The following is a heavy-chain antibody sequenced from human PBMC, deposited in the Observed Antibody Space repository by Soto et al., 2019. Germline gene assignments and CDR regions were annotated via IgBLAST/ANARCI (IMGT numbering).Heavy chain of an antibody. CDR3: ARDSTVTTFQLSQKCSDP. D-gene: IGHD1-1*01. J-gene: IGHJ5*02. V-gene: IGHV1-69*13. CDR1: GGTFSSYA. CDR2: IIPIFGTA. Sequence: ASVKVSCKASGGTFSSYAISWVRQAPGQGLEWMGGIIPIFGTANYAQKFQGRVTITAGESTSTAYMELSSLRSEDTAVYYCARDSTVTTFQLSQKCSDPCGRGTLVAVSP.